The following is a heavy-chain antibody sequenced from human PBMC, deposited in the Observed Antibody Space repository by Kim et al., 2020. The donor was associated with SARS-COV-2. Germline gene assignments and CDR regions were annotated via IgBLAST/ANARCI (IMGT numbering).Heavy chain of an antibody. J-gene: IGHJ6*02. V-gene: IGHV1-3*01. Sequence: ASVKVSCKASGYTFTIHSMHWVRQAPGQRLEWMGWINAGDGNTKYSQKFQGRVTITRDTSASTAYMELGGLSSEVTAVYYCVRGGRGYFGGVDFWGHGA. CDR3: VRGGRGYFGGVDF. CDR2: INAGDGNT. D-gene: IGHD3-16*01. CDR1: GYTFTIHS.